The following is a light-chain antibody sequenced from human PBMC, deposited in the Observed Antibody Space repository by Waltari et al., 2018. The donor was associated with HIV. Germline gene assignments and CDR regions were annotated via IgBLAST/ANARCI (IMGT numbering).Light chain of an antibody. Sequence: EVVLTQAPSTLSVSLGEGASLSCRASHNITNQLGWYQQKAGQAPRLLIYDASRRATAIPDRFSGSGSGTEFNLTSSRLVFEDVAVYVCQQYKYWPETFGQGTKVEIK. J-gene: IGKJ1*01. CDR2: DAS. CDR1: HNITNQ. CDR3: QQYKYWPET. V-gene: IGKV3D-15*01.